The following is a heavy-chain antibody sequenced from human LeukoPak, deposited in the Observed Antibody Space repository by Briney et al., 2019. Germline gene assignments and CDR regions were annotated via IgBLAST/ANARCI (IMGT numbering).Heavy chain of an antibody. CDR2: IIPNSGDT. V-gene: IGHV1-2*06. D-gene: IGHD3-22*01. CDR3: ARDFYDSSGYWFDP. CDR1: GYTFTGYY. J-gene: IGHJ5*02. Sequence: GASVKVSCKASGYTFTGYYIHWVRQAPGQGLEWMGRIIPNSGDTNYAQKFQGRVTMTRDTSINTAHMELRSLRSDDTAVYYCARDFYDSSGYWFDPWGQGTLVTVSS.